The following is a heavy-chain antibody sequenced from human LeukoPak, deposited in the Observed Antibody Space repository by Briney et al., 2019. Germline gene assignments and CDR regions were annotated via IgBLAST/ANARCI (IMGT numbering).Heavy chain of an antibody. CDR3: AKDREGRWLQLPLGY. CDR2: ISWNSGSI. Sequence: PGRSLRLSCAASGFTFDDYAMHWVRQAPGKVLEWVSGISWNSGSIGYADSVKGRFTISRDNSKNTLYLQMNSLRAEDTAVYYCAKDREGRWLQLPLGYWGQGTLVTVSS. CDR1: GFTFDDYA. V-gene: IGHV3-9*01. D-gene: IGHD5-24*01. J-gene: IGHJ4*02.